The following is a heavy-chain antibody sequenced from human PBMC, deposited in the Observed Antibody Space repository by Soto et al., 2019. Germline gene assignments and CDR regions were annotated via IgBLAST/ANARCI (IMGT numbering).Heavy chain of an antibody. Sequence: MQLVQSGPEVKKPGTSVKVSCKASGFTFTSSAMQWVRQARGQRLEWIGWIVVGSGNTNYAQKFQERVTITRDMSXSXXYMELSSLRSEDTAVYYCAAGIVVVPAAANWYFDLWGRGTLVTVSS. V-gene: IGHV1-58*02. CDR2: IVVGSGNT. D-gene: IGHD2-2*01. J-gene: IGHJ2*01. CDR1: GFTFTSSA. CDR3: AAGIVVVPAAANWYFDL.